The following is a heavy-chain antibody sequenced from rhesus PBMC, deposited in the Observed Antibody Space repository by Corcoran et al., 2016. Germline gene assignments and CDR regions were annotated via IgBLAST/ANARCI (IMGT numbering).Heavy chain of an antibody. CDR1: GYTFTDYY. CDR3: ARGYCIGSDCYAYFDY. Sequence: EVQLVQSGAEVEKPGASVKISCKASGYTFTDYYVHWVRQAPGKGLEWMGSVDPEDGAAIHAQKFQDRVTITADTSTDTAVMELSSLRSEDTAVYYCARGYCIGSDCYAYFDYWGQGVLVTVSS. D-gene: IGHD2-21*01. V-gene: IGHV1-111*02. J-gene: IGHJ4*01. CDR2: VDPEDGAA.